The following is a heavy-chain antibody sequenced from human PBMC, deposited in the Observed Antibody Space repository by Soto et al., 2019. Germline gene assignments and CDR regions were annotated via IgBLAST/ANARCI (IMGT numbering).Heavy chain of an antibody. J-gene: IGHJ4*02. Sequence: GASVKVSCKASGYTFTSYDINWVRQATGQGLEWMGWISAYNGNTNYAQKLQGRVTMTTDTSTSTAYMELRSLRSDDTAVYYCARDLIPIVGATTCDYWGQGNLVTVSS. CDR2: ISAYNGNT. CDR3: ARDLIPIVGATTCDY. V-gene: IGHV1-18*01. CDR1: GYTFTSYD. D-gene: IGHD1-26*01.